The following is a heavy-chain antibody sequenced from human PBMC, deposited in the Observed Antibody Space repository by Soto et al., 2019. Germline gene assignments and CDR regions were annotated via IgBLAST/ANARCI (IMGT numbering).Heavy chain of an antibody. J-gene: IGHJ4*02. CDR1: GGSISSSSYY. Sequence: SETLFLTCTVSGGSISSSSYYWGWIRQPPGKGLEWIGSIYYSGSTYYNPSLKSRVTISVDTSKNQLSLKLTSVTAADTAVYYCARRYGGNFDYWGQGTLVTVSS. D-gene: IGHD1-26*01. V-gene: IGHV4-39*07. CDR2: IYYSGST. CDR3: ARRYGGNFDY.